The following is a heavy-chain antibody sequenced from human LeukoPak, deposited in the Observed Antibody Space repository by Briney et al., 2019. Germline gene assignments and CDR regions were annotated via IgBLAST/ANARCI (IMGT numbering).Heavy chain of an antibody. Sequence: GGSLRLSCAASGFTFSSYAMHWVRQAPGKGLEYVSAISSNGGSTYYANSVKGRFTISRDNSKNTLYLQMGSLRAEDMAVYYCARDNDPRHSGSYAFDYWGQGTLVTVSS. J-gene: IGHJ4*02. CDR3: ARDNDPRHSGSYAFDY. V-gene: IGHV3-64*01. CDR1: GFTFSSYA. CDR2: ISSNGGST. D-gene: IGHD1-26*01.